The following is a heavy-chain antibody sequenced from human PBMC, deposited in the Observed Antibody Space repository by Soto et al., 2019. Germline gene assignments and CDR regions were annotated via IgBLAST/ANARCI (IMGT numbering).Heavy chain of an antibody. V-gene: IGHV1-2*02. D-gene: IGHD3-22*01. J-gene: IGHJ3*02. CDR2: INPNSGGT. CDR1: GYPFTGYY. Sequence: GSSVKVSCKASGYPFTGYYMHWVRQAPGQGLEWMGWINPNSGGTNYAQKFQGRVTMTRDTSISTAYMELSRLRSDDTAVYYCARVRSSGPYYAFDSWGKGTMVT. CDR3: ARVRSSGPYYAFDS.